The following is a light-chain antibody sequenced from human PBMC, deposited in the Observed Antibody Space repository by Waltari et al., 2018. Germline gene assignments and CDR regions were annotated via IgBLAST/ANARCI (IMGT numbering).Light chain of an antibody. CDR3: QQRSNWPLLT. J-gene: IGKJ4*01. CDR1: QSISTN. V-gene: IGKV3-11*01. CDR2: GAS. Sequence: IVMTQSPATLSVSPGERATLSGRASQSISTNVAWFQEKPGQAPRLLIYGASTRATGVPARFSGSGSGTDFTLTISGLEPEDFAVYYCQQRSNWPLLTFGGGTKVEIK.